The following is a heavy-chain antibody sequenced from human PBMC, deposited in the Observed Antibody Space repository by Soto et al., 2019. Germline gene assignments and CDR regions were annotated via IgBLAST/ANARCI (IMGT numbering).Heavy chain of an antibody. V-gene: IGHV3-23*01. D-gene: IGHD3-22*01. CDR1: GFTFSSYA. CDR3: AKSPGMYYYDSSGYYHYDY. J-gene: IGHJ4*02. CDR2: ISGSGVST. Sequence: LRLSCVASGFTFSSYAMSWVRQAPGKGLEWVSAISGSGVSTYYADSVKGRFTISRDNSKNTLYLQMNSLRAEDTAVYYCAKSPGMYYYDSSGYYHYDYWGQGTLVTVSS.